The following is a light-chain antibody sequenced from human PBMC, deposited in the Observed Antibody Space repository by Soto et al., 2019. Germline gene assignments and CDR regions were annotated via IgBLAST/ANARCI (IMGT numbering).Light chain of an antibody. J-gene: IGKJ1*01. Sequence: EIVITQSPATLSVSPGERATLSCRASQSVSTNLAWFQQKPGQAPRLLMYGASTRPTGIPARFSGSGSGTEFTLTITSLQSEDFAVYYCQQYNNWPPWTFGQGTKVDIK. V-gene: IGKV3-15*01. CDR2: GAS. CDR1: QSVSTN. CDR3: QQYNNWPPWT.